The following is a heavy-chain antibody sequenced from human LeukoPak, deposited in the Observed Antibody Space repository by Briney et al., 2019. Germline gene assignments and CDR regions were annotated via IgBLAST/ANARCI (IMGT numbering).Heavy chain of an antibody. V-gene: IGHV3-23*01. CDR2: INGAGDNT. J-gene: IGHJ4*02. CDR1: GYTFSSHG. D-gene: IGHD3-16*01. CDR3: AKVSVCYGCYLDY. Sequence: GGSLRLPCAASGYTFSSHGLTWVRQAPGKGLEWVSTINGAGDNTYYAETVKGRFTISRDNSKNTLYLQMHSLRAEDTAIYYCAKVSVCYGCYLDYWGQGTLVTVS.